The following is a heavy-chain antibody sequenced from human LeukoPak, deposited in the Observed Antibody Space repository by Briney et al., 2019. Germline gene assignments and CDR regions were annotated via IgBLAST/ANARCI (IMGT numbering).Heavy chain of an antibody. CDR2: TYCRSRCYN. CDR1: GDSFSSNSAA. Sequence: SQTLSLTCAISGDSFSSNSAAWNWIRQSPSRGLEWLGRTYCRSRCYNEYAESVKSRITINPDTSKNQFSLQLSSVTPEDTAVYYCARARNTVMIMYYFDCWGQGTLVTVSS. CDR3: ARARNTVMIMYYFDC. D-gene: IGHD5-18*01. J-gene: IGHJ4*02. V-gene: IGHV6-1*01.